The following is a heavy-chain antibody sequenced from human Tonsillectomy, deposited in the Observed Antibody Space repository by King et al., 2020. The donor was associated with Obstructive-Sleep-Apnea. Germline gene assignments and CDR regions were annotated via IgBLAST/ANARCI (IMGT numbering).Heavy chain of an antibody. J-gene: IGHJ4*02. D-gene: IGHD6-19*01. Sequence: VQLVESGGGLVQPGGSLRLSCAASGFTFSSYAMTWVRQAPGKGLEWVSTISGSGGNTYYADSVKGRFTISRDNSKNTLYLQMNSLRVVDTAVYYCAKPATKGGWSKFDSWGQGTLVTVSS. CDR2: ISGSGGNT. V-gene: IGHV3-23*04. CDR1: GFTFSSYA. CDR3: AKPATKGGWSKFDS.